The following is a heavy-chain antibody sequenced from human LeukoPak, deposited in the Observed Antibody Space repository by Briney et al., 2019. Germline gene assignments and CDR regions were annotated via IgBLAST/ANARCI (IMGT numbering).Heavy chain of an antibody. V-gene: IGHV4-59*11. CDR2: IYYGGST. CDR1: GGSISSHY. J-gene: IGHJ5*02. CDR3: ARGYFDWLLAAGFWFDP. Sequence: SETLSLTCTGSGGSISSHYWSWIRQPPGKGLEWIGYIYYGGSTNYNPSLKSRVTISVDTSKNQFSLKLSSVTAADTAVYYCARGYFDWLLAAGFWFDPWGQGTLVTVSS. D-gene: IGHD3-9*01.